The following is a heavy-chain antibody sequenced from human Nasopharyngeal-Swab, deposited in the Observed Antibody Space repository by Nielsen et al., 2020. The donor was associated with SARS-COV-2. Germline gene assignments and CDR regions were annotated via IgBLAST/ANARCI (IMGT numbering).Heavy chain of an antibody. Sequence: SQTLSLTCAVYVGSFSGYYWSWIRQPPGKGLEWMGEINHSGSTNYNPSLKSRVTISVDTSKNQFSLKLSSVTAADTAVYYCARASGYSSSWRAPYYYYGMDVWGQGTTVTVSS. CDR2: INHSGST. CDR3: ARASGYSSSWRAPYYYYGMDV. J-gene: IGHJ6*02. D-gene: IGHD6-13*01. V-gene: IGHV4-34*01. CDR1: VGSFSGYY.